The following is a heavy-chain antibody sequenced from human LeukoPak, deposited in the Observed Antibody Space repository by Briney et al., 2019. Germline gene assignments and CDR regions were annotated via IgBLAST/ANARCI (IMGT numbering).Heavy chain of an antibody. J-gene: IGHJ4*02. Sequence: GGSLRLSCAASGFTFDDYGMSWVRQAPGKGLEWFSGINWNGGSTGYADSVKGRFTISRDNAKNSLSLQMNSLRAEDTALYYCAKTGYCSGGNCLYFDNWGQGTLVTVSS. CDR2: INWNGGST. D-gene: IGHD2-15*01. V-gene: IGHV3-20*04. CDR1: GFTFDDYG. CDR3: AKTGYCSGGNCLYFDN.